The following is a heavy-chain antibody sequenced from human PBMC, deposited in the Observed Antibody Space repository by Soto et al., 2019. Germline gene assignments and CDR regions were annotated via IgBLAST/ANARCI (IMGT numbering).Heavy chain of an antibody. CDR1: GFTFTGHY. CDR2: INPHGGST. J-gene: IGHJ5*02. Sequence: ASVKVSCRASGFTFTGHYIHWVRQAPGQGLEWMGVINPHGGSTAYAQKFKGRVTLTRDTSASTVYMEVSSLTSEDTAMYYCARSSGGNFGIIIEGTNWFAPWGQGTLVTVSS. V-gene: IGHV1-46*01. CDR3: ARSSGGNFGIIIEGTNWFAP. D-gene: IGHD1-26*01.